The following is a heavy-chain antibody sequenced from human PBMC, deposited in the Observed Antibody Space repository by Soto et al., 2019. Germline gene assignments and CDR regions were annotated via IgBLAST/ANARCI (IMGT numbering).Heavy chain of an antibody. CDR1: GGSISSGSYY. Sequence: SETLSLICSVSGGSISSGSYYWSWIRQHPGKGLEWIGYIHSSGTTYYNPSLRSRLSISVSTSRNQFSLKLSSVTAADTAVYYCARRSPPGTTSAFDIWGQGTMVTVSS. D-gene: IGHD3-10*01. CDR3: ARRSPPGTTSAFDI. V-gene: IGHV4-31*03. CDR2: IHSSGTT. J-gene: IGHJ3*02.